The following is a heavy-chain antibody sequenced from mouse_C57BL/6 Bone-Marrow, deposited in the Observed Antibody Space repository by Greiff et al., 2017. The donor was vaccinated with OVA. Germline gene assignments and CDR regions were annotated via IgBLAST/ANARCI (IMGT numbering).Heavy chain of an antibody. D-gene: IGHD2-5*01. CDR1: GYAFTNYL. Sequence: VQLQQSGAELVRPGTSVKVSCKASGYAFTNYLIEWVKQRPGQGLEWIGVINPGSGGTNYNEKFKGKATLTADKSSSTAYMQLSSLTSEDSAVYFCARSGYSNYFSWFAYWGQGTLVTVSA. CDR3: ARSGYSNYFSWFAY. CDR2: INPGSGGT. J-gene: IGHJ3*01. V-gene: IGHV1-54*01.